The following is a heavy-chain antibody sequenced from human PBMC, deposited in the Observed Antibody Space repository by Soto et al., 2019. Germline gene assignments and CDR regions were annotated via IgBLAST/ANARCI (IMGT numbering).Heavy chain of an antibody. Sequence: SVKVSCKASGGTFSSYAISWVRQAPGQGLEWMGGIIPIFGTANYAQKFQGRVTITADESTSTAYMELSSLRSEDTAVYYCARTLYNWNDPFDYWGQGTLVTVSS. CDR3: ARTLYNWNDPFDY. CDR1: GGTFSSYA. CDR2: IIPIFGTA. J-gene: IGHJ4*02. V-gene: IGHV1-69*13. D-gene: IGHD1-1*01.